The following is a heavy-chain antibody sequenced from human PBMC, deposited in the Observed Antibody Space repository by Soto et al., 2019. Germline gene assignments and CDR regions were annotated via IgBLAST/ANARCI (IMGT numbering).Heavy chain of an antibody. D-gene: IGHD6-19*01. CDR2: INPSGGST. J-gene: IGHJ4*02. CDR1: GYTFTSYY. Sequence: QVQLVQSGAEVKKPGASVKGSCKASGYTFTSYYIHWVLQATGQGLEWMGIINPSGGSTSYAQKFQGRVTMTRDTTTSTVYMEMSSLRSEDTAEYYCARGSVAGRRFDYWGQGTLVTVSS. CDR3: ARGSVAGRRFDY. V-gene: IGHV1-46*01.